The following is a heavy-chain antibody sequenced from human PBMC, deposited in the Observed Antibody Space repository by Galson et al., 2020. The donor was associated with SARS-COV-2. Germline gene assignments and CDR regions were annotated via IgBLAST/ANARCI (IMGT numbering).Heavy chain of an antibody. CDR1: GFTFSSYG. Sequence: GESLKISCAASGFTFSSYGMHWVRQAPGKGLEWVAVIWYDGSNKYYADSVKGRFTISRDNSKNTLYLQMNSLRAEDTAVYYCAKDQGEQWLVGGGLHYWGQGTLVTVSS. J-gene: IGHJ4*02. CDR2: IWYDGSNK. D-gene: IGHD6-19*01. CDR3: AKDQGEQWLVGGGLHY. V-gene: IGHV3-33*06.